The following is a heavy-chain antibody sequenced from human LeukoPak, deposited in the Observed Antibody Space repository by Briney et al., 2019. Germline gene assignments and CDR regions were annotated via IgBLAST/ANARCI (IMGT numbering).Heavy chain of an antibody. V-gene: IGHV4-39*01. CDR3: ARNATTVNHVYKYFDY. CDR1: GGSMNAGLYY. Sequence: SETLSLTCSVSGGSMNAGLYYWAWIRQSPGKGLEWIGSAFNSGSTSYNPSLKSRVTISVDTSKNQFSLKLTSVTAAYTDVYYCARNATTVNHVYKYFDYWGQGALVTVSS. CDR2: AFNSGST. J-gene: IGHJ4*02. D-gene: IGHD4-17*01.